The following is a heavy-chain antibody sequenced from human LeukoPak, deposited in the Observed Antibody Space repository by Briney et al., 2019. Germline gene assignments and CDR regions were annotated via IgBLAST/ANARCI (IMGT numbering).Heavy chain of an antibody. J-gene: IGHJ4*02. V-gene: IGHV1-69*13. CDR1: GGTFSSYA. Sequence: SVKVSCKASGGTFSSYAISWVRQAPGQGLEWMGGIIPIFGTANYAQKFQGGVTITADESTSTAYMELSSLRSEDTAVYYCARGGHLYSSSSGIAYWGQGTLVTVSS. D-gene: IGHD6-6*01. CDR3: ARGGHLYSSSSGIAY. CDR2: IIPIFGTA.